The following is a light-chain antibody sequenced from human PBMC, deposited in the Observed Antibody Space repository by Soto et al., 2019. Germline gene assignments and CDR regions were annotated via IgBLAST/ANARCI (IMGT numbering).Light chain of an antibody. Sequence: EIVLTQSPDTLCLSPGEGASLSCRSSQSVHTFLAWYQQKPGQAPRLLIYGASTRATGVPARFSGSGSGTDFTLTISSLEPEDFAVYYCHQSSNWPPDTCGQGTRRAIK. J-gene: IGKJ5*01. CDR3: HQSSNWPPDT. CDR2: GAS. V-gene: IGKV3-11*01. CDR1: QSVHTF.